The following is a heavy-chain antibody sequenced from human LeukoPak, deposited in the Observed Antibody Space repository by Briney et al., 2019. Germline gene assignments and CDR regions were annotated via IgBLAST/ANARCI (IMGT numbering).Heavy chain of an antibody. CDR1: GYTLTELS. V-gene: IGHV1-24*01. J-gene: IGHJ4*02. Sequence: ASVKVSCKVSGYTLTELSMHWVRQAPGKGLEWMGGFDPEDGETIYAQKFQGRVTMTRDTSTSTVYMELSSLRSEDTAVYYCARGRHNWNYAFDYWGQGTLVTVSS. CDR2: FDPEDGET. CDR3: ARGRHNWNYAFDY. D-gene: IGHD1-7*01.